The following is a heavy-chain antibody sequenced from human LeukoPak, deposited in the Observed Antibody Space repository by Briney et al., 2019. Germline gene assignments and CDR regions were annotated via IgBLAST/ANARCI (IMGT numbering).Heavy chain of an antibody. Sequence: SETLSLTCAVYGGSLSGYYWSWIRQPPGKGLEWIGEINHSGSTNYNPSLKSRVTISVDTSKNQFSLKLSSVTAADTAVYYCARGTLGYSSGWYYFDYWGQGTLVTVSS. V-gene: IGHV4-34*01. CDR1: GGSLSGYY. CDR2: INHSGST. D-gene: IGHD6-19*01. CDR3: ARGTLGYSSGWYYFDY. J-gene: IGHJ4*02.